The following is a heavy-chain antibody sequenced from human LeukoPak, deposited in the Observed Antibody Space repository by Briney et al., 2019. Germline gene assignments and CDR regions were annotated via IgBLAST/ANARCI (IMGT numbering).Heavy chain of an antibody. D-gene: IGHD1-26*01. V-gene: IGHV1-2*02. CDR3: ARDLRYSGSYDPY. Sequence: ASVKVSCKASGYTFTGYYMHWVRQAPGQGLEWMGWINPNSGGTNYAQKFQGRVTMTRDTSISTAYMELSRLRSDDTAVYYCARDLRYSGSYDPYWGQGTLVTVSS. J-gene: IGHJ4*02. CDR2: INPNSGGT. CDR1: GYTFTGYY.